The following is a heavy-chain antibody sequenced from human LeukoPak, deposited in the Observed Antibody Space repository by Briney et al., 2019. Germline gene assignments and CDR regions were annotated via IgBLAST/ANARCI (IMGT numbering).Heavy chain of an antibody. Sequence: ASVKVSCKASGYTFTGYYMHWVRQAPGQGLEWMGWINPNSGGTNYAQKFQGRVTMTRDTSISTAYMELSRLRSDDTAVYYCAKTGYCSGGSCYSHVKDVFDIGGKGKRVTVSS. V-gene: IGHV1-2*02. CDR1: GYTFTGYY. D-gene: IGHD2-15*01. CDR2: INPNSGGT. J-gene: IGHJ3*02. CDR3: AKTGYCSGGSCYSHVKDVFDI.